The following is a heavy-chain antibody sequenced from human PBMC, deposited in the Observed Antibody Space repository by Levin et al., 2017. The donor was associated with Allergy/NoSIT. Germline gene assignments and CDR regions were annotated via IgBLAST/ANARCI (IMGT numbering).Heavy chain of an antibody. Sequence: SQTLSLTCAVYGGSFRGYYWSWIRQPPGKGLEWIGEINHSGSTNYNPSLKSRVTISVDTSKNQFSLKLSSVTAADTAVYYCARGRNGQYVWGSYRYLPWFDPWGQGTLVTVSS. V-gene: IGHV4-34*01. CDR2: INHSGST. CDR3: ARGRNGQYVWGSYRYLPWFDP. CDR1: GGSFRGYY. J-gene: IGHJ5*02. D-gene: IGHD3-16*02.